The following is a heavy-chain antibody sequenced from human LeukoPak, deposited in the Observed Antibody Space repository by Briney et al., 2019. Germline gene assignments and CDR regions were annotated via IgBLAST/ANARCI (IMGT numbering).Heavy chain of an antibody. Sequence: ASVKVSCKASGYTFTSYGISWVRQAPGQGLEWMGWISAYNGNTNYAQKLQGRVTMTTDTSTSTAYMELRSLRSDDTAVYYCARDEDMYSSIPAGAFDIWGQGTMVTVSS. J-gene: IGHJ3*02. D-gene: IGHD6-13*01. V-gene: IGHV1-18*01. CDR2: ISAYNGNT. CDR1: GYTFTSYG. CDR3: ARDEDMYSSIPAGAFDI.